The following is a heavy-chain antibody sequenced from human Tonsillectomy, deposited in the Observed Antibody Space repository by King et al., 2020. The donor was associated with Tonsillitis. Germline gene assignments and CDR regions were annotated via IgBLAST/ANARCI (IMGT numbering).Heavy chain of an antibody. CDR3: SSPHYDADVFDI. CDR1: GFIFSGSA. CDR2: IRSKPNNYAT. Sequence: VQLVESGGGLVQPGGSLKLSCAASGFIFSGSAMHWVRQASGQGLEWVGRIRSKPNNYATAYAASVKGRFTISRDDSKNTAYLQMNSLKTEDTAVYYCSSPHYDADVFDIWGQGTMVTVSS. V-gene: IGHV3-73*02. J-gene: IGHJ3*02. D-gene: IGHD3-3*01.